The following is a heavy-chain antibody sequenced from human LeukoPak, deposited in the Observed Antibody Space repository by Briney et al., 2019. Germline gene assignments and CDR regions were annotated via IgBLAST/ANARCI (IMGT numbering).Heavy chain of an antibody. CDR2: INWNGGST. CDR3: ARGGGSSWYQDWFDP. CDR1: GFTFDDYG. J-gene: IGHJ5*02. V-gene: IGHV3-20*04. Sequence: PGGSLRLSCAASGFTFDDYGMSWVRQAPGKGLEWVSGINWNGGSTGYADSVKGRFTISRDNAKNSLYLQMNSLRAEDTALYYCARGGGSSWYQDWFDPWGQGTLVTVSS. D-gene: IGHD6-13*01.